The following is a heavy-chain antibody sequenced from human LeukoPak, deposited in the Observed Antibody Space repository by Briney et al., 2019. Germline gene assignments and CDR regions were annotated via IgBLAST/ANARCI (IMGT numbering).Heavy chain of an antibody. CDR3: AREEITAAGRSLDY. CDR2: IYPSGST. V-gene: IGHV4-4*07. Sequence: SETLSLTCTVSGGSISNYYWSWIRQPAGKGLEWIGRIYPSGSTYDNPALKSRVTMSVDTSKNQFSLKLSSVSAADTAVYYCAREEITAAGRSLDYWGQGTLVTVSS. J-gene: IGHJ4*02. D-gene: IGHD6-13*01. CDR1: GGSISNYY.